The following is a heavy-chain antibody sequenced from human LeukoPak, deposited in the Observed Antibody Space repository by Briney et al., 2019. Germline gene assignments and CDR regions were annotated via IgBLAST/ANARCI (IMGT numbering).Heavy chain of an antibody. CDR3: ARDPRGSCGFDY. CDR2: IYHSGST. V-gene: IGHV4-38-2*02. D-gene: IGHD1-26*01. CDR1: GYSISSGYY. J-gene: IGHJ4*02. Sequence: PSETLSLTCAVSGYSISSGYYWGWIRQPPGKGLEWIGSIYHSGSTYYNPSLKSRVTISVDTSKNQFSLKLSSVTAADTAVYYCARDPRGSCGFDYWGQGTLVTASS.